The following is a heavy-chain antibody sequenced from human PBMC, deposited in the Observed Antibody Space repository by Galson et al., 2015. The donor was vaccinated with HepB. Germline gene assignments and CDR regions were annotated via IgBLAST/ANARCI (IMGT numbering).Heavy chain of an antibody. CDR1: GFTFSSYA. CDR3: AKVAVFLWFGDVTRYYFDY. D-gene: IGHD3-10*01. J-gene: IGHJ4*02. V-gene: IGHV3-23*01. CDR2: ISGSGDST. Sequence: SLRLSCAASGFTFSSYAMSWVRQAPGKGLEWVSAISGSGDSTNYADSVKGRFTISRDNSKNTLYLQMNSLRAEDTAVYYCAKVAVFLWFGDVTRYYFDYWGQGTLVTVSS.